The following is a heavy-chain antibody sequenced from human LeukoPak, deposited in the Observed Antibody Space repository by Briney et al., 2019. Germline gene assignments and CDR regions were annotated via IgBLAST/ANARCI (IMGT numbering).Heavy chain of an antibody. Sequence: PGGSLRLSCVASGFPFSSYWMTWVRQAPGKGLEWVANIKQDGSEKYYVDSVKGRFTISRDNAKNSLYLQMNSLRAEDTAVYYCAREGGISAAGTPIDYWGQGTLVTVSS. V-gene: IGHV3-7*03. CDR2: IKQDGSEK. CDR3: AREGGISAAGTPIDY. CDR1: GFPFSSYW. J-gene: IGHJ4*02. D-gene: IGHD6-13*01.